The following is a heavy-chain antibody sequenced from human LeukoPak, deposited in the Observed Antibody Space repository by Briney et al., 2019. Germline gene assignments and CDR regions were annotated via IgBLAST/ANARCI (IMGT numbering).Heavy chain of an antibody. J-gene: IGHJ4*02. V-gene: IGHV4-39*01. CDR2: IYYSGST. D-gene: IGHD5-18*01. CDR1: GGSISSSSYY. Sequence: PSETLSLTCTVSGGSISSSSYYWGWIRQPPGKGLEWIGSIYYSGSTYYNPSLKSRVTISIDTSKNQFSLKLSSVTAADTAVYYCARQGDTSMATFDYWGQGTLVTVSS. CDR3: ARQGDTSMATFDY.